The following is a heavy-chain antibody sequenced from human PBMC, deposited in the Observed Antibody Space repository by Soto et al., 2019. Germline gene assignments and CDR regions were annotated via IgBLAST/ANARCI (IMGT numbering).Heavy chain of an antibody. D-gene: IGHD3-10*01. CDR2: ISYDGSNK. CDR1: GFTFSSYG. Sequence: GGSLRLSCAASGFTFSSYGMHWVRQAPGKGLEWVAVISYDGSNKYYADSVKGRFTISRDNSKNTLYLQMNSLRAEDTAVYYCAKEITMVRGVIVYYYYGMDVWGQGTTVT. V-gene: IGHV3-30*18. CDR3: AKEITMVRGVIVYYYYGMDV. J-gene: IGHJ6*02.